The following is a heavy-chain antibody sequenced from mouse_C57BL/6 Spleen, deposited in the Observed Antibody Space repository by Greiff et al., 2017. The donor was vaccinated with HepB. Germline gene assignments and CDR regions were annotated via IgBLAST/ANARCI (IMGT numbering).Heavy chain of an antibody. Sequence: EVQLQQSGAELVRPGASVKLSCTASGFTITDDYMHWVKQRPEQGLEWIGWIDPENGDTEYAAKFQGKATITADTSSNTAYLQLSSLTSEDTAVYYFTRLITTVVAKGNCFDYWGQGTTLTVSS. CDR2: IDPENGDT. CDR3: TRLITTVVAKGNCFDY. CDR1: GFTITDDY. V-gene: IGHV14-4*01. D-gene: IGHD1-1*01. J-gene: IGHJ2*01.